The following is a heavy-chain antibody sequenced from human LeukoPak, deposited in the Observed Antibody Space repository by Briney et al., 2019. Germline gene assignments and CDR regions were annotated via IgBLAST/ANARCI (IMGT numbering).Heavy chain of an antibody. CDR3: ASRSSIWSGYQDTLYYFDS. J-gene: IGHJ4*02. CDR1: SDSISSSSYY. V-gene: IGHV4-39*07. D-gene: IGHD3-3*01. Sequence: SETLSLTCTVSSDSISSSSYYWGWIRQPPGKGLEWIGSIYYSGNTYYNPSLKSRVTISVDTSKNQFSLKLSSVTAADTAVYYCASRSSIWSGYQDTLYYFDSWGQGTLVTVSS. CDR2: IYYSGNT.